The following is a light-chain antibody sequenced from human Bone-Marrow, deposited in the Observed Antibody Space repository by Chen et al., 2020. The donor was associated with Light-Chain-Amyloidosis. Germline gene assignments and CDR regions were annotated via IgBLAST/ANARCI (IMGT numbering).Light chain of an antibody. CDR1: QSVSSN. J-gene: IGKJ2*01. CDR3: QQYNNWLMYT. CDR2: GAS. V-gene: IGKV3-15*01. Sequence: EIVMTQSPATLSVSPGERDTLSCRASQSVSSNLAWYQQKPGQAPRLLIYGASTRATGIPARFSGSGSGTEFTLTISSLQSEDFAVYYCQQYNNWLMYTFGQGTKLEI.